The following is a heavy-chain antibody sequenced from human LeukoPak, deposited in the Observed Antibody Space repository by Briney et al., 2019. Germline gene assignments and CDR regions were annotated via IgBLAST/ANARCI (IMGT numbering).Heavy chain of an antibody. Sequence: GGSLRLSCAASGNYWMHWVRQAPGKGLEWVSFISGDGRRTFYPDSVKGRFTISMDNTKNSLYLQVNSLRAEDTAMYYCATLHFYAMGVWGQGTTVTVSS. J-gene: IGHJ6*02. V-gene: IGHV3-11*01. CDR1: GNYW. CDR2: ISGDGRRT. CDR3: ATLHFYAMGV.